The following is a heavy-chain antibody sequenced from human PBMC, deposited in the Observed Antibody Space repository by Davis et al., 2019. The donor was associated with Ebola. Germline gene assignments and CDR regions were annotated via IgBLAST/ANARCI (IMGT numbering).Heavy chain of an antibody. V-gene: IGHV4-39*02. J-gene: IGHJ4*02. CDR2: IYYSGST. CDR3: ARRVGGTSNFDS. Sequence: SETLTLTCTVSGGSISRKTYYWGWIRQPPGKGLEWLGSIYYSGSTYYNPSLESRITISVDTSKNHFSLRVDSVTAADTAVYYCARRVGGTSNFDSWGQGILVTVSS. D-gene: IGHD1-26*01. CDR1: GGSISRKTYY.